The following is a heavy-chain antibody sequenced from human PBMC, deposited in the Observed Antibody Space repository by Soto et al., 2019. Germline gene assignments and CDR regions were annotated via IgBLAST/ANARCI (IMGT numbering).Heavy chain of an antibody. CDR3: ARNPTYYDFWSGYYFDY. V-gene: IGHV2-5*02. CDR2: IYWDDDK. Sequence: QITLKESGPPLVKPTQTLTLTCTFSGFSLSTSGVGVGWIRQPPGKALEWLALIYWDDDKRYSPSLKSRLTITKDTSKNQVVLTMTNMDPVDTATYYCARNPTYYDFWSGYYFDYWGQGTLVTVSS. CDR1: GFSLSTSGVG. J-gene: IGHJ4*02. D-gene: IGHD3-3*01.